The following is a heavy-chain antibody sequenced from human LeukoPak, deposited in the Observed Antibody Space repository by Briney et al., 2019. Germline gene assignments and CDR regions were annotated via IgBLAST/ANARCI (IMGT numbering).Heavy chain of an antibody. V-gene: IGHV1-46*01. CDR2: INPSGDYT. CDR3: ARGGGGHGMDV. D-gene: IGHD2-15*01. CDR1: GYTFSTYY. J-gene: IGHJ6*02. Sequence: ASVKVSCKASGYTFSTYYMHWVRQAPGQGLEWMGIINPSGDYTTYAQKFQGRATMTRDTSTSTVYMELSSLRSEDTAMYHCARGGGGHGMDVWGQGTTVTVSS.